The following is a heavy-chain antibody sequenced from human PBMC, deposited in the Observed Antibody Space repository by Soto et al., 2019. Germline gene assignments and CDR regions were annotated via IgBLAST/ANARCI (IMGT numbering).Heavy chain of an antibody. CDR2: FDPEDGET. J-gene: IGHJ5*01. Sequence: ASVKVSCKVSAYTITELSMHCVRQAPGKGLEWMGGFDPEDGETIYAQKFQGRVTMTEDTSTDTAYMELSSLRSEDTAVYYCATVWPGRYCSSSSCYYDLFDSWGQGSLDTGSS. CDR1: AYTITELS. CDR3: ATVWPGRYCSSSSCYYDLFDS. V-gene: IGHV1-24*01. D-gene: IGHD2-2*01.